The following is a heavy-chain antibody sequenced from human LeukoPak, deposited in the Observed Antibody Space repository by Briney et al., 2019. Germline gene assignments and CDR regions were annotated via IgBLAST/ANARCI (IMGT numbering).Heavy chain of an antibody. Sequence: GGSLRLSCAASGFTFSDYYMSWIRQAPGRGLEWVASIQREGSEEHYVDSVKGRFTISRDNAKNSLYLQMNSLRAEDTAVYYCARGGYRYMDVWGKGTTVTVSS. CDR2: IQREGSEE. J-gene: IGHJ6*03. CDR3: ARGGYRYMDV. CDR1: GFTFSDYY. D-gene: IGHD6-13*01. V-gene: IGHV3-7*04.